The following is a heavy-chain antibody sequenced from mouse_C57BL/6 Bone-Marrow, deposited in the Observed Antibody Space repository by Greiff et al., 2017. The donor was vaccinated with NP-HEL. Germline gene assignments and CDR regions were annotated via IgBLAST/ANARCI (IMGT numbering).Heavy chain of an antibody. V-gene: IGHV1-81*01. CDR3: ARMGYASSFFYAMDY. D-gene: IGHD1-1*01. CDR1: GYTFTSYG. CDR2: IYPRSGNT. Sequence: QVQLQQSGAELARPGASVKLSCKASGYTFTSYGISWVKQRTGQGLEWIGEIYPRSGNTYYNEKFKGKATLTADKSSSTAYMELRSLTSEDSAVYFCARMGYASSFFYAMDYCGQGTSVTVSS. J-gene: IGHJ4*01.